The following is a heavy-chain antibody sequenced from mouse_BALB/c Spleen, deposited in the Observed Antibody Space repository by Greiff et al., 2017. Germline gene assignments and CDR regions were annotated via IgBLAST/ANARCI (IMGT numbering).Heavy chain of an antibody. CDR3: ARGNYGSSPFAY. D-gene: IGHD1-1*01. J-gene: IGHJ3*01. CDR1: GFTFSSYG. Sequence: EVKLVESGGGLVKPGGSLKLSCAASGFTFSSYGMSWVRQTPDKRLEWVATISDGGSYTYYPDSVKGRFTISRDNAKNNLYLQMSSLKSEDTAMYYCARGNYGSSPFAYWGQGTLVTVSA. CDR2: ISDGGSYT. V-gene: IGHV5-6*03.